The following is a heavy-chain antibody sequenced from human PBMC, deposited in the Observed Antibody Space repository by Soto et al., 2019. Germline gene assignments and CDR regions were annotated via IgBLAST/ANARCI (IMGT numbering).Heavy chain of an antibody. CDR2: ISSDGRT. CDR3: ARGYNWFDP. J-gene: IGHJ5*02. Sequence: GGSLRLSCAASGVIVSSIYMTWVRQAPGKGLEWVSVISSDGRTYYADSVKGRFTLSRDNSRNTVYLQMSSLRAEDTAVYYCARGYNWFDPWGQGTLVTVSS. V-gene: IGHV3-53*01. CDR1: GVIVSSIY.